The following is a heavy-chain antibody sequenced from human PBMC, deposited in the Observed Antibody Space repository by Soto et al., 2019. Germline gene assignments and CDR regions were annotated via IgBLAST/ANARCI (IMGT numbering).Heavy chain of an antibody. CDR1: GGSISSSNL. CDR2: IYHSGST. V-gene: IGHV4-4*02. Sequence: SETLSLTCAVSGGSISSSNLWSWVRQPPGKGLDWIGEIYHSGSTNYNPSLKSRVTISVDKSKNQFSLKLSSVTAADTAVYYCAKEGAKPRYCSSTSCYNYYYYYGMDVWGQGTTVTVSS. J-gene: IGHJ6*02. CDR3: AKEGAKPRYCSSTSCYNYYYYYGMDV. D-gene: IGHD2-2*02.